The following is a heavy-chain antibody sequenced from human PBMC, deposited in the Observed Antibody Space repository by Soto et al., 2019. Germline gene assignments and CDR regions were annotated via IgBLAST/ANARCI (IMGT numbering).Heavy chain of an antibody. J-gene: IGHJ4*02. CDR2: ISYDGSNK. CDR3: AKDRGYGSSWYFDY. CDR1: GFTFSSYG. D-gene: IGHD6-13*01. V-gene: IGHV3-30*18. Sequence: QVQLVESGGGVVQPGRSLRLSCAASGFTFSSYGMHWVRQAPGKGLEWVAVISYDGSNKYYADSVQGRFTISIDNSKHTLHQQMNSLRAGDTAADYCAKDRGYGSSWYFDYWGQGTLVTVSS.